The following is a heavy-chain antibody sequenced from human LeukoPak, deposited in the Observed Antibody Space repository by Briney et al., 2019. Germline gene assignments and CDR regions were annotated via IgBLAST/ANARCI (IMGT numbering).Heavy chain of an antibody. Sequence: GGSLRLSCAASGFTFSSYGMHWVRQAPGKGLEWVAFIRYDGSNKYYADSVKGRFTISRDNSKNTLYLQMNSLRAEDTAVYYCAKDGAGGVVVPAATSTPYYYMDVWGKGTTVTVSS. CDR3: AKDGAGGVVVPAATSTPYYYMDV. CDR2: IRYDGSNK. J-gene: IGHJ6*03. V-gene: IGHV3-30*02. CDR1: GFTFSSYG. D-gene: IGHD2-2*01.